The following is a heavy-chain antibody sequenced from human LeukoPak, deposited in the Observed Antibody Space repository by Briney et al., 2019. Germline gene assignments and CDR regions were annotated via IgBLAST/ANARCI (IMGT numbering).Heavy chain of an antibody. Sequence: TGGSLRLSCAASGFTFSSYWMHWVRQAPGKGLEWVSYISSSGSTIYYADSVKGRFTISRDNSKNTVYLQMNSLGVEDTAVYYCAKVAYYDSSGYYRGTGFDPWGQGTLVTVSS. J-gene: IGHJ5*02. V-gene: IGHV3-48*01. CDR1: GFTFSSYW. CDR3: AKVAYYDSSGYYRGTGFDP. CDR2: ISSSGSTI. D-gene: IGHD3-22*01.